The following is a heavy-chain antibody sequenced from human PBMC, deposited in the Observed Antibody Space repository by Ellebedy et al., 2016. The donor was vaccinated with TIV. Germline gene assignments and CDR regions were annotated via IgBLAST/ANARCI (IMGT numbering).Heavy chain of an antibody. CDR1: GGSISSYY. Sequence: MPSETLSLTCTVSGGSISSYYWSWIRQPPGKGLEWIGYIYYSGSTNYNPSLKSRVTISVDTSKNQFSLKLSSVTAADTAVYYCATLSRDSGSYTLDYWGQGTLVTVSS. CDR2: IYYSGST. J-gene: IGHJ4*02. D-gene: IGHD1-26*01. CDR3: ATLSRDSGSYTLDY. V-gene: IGHV4-59*08.